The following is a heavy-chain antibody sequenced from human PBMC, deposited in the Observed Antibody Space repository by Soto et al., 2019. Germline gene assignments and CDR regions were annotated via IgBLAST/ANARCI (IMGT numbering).Heavy chain of an antibody. V-gene: IGHV4-59*01. CDR3: ARIDYDILTGYYWSYFDY. CDR2: IYYSGST. Sequence: QVQLQESGPGLVKPSETLSLTCTVSGGSISSYYWSWIRQPPGKGLEWIGDIYYSGSTNYNPSLKSRDTISVDTSKNQFSLKLSSVTAADTAVYYCARIDYDILTGYYWSYFDYWGQGTLVTVSS. CDR1: GGSISSYY. D-gene: IGHD3-9*01. J-gene: IGHJ4*02.